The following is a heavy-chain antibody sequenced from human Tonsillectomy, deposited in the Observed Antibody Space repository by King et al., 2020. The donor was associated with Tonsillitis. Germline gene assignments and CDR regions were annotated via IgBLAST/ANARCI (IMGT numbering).Heavy chain of an antibody. CDR3: ARGPARIAAVGAFDI. V-gene: IGHV3-7*01. D-gene: IGHD6-13*01. CDR2: IKKDGGVN. CDR1: GITFSSYW. J-gene: IGHJ3*02. Sequence: VQLVEAGGGLVQPGGGLSHSCGASGITFSSYWMNWVRQAPGEGLVWVANIKKDGGVNSYLDSVKGRFTISRDNAKNSLYLQMNRLRAEDTAVYYCARGPARIAAVGAFDIWGQGTMVTVSS.